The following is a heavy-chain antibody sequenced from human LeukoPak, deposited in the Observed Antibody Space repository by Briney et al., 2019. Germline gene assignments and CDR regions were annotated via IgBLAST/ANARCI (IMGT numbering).Heavy chain of an antibody. Sequence: PGGSLRLSCAASGFTFSTYAMSWVRQAPGKGLEWVSGIIGSGGSTYYADSVKGRFTISRDNSKSTLYLQMNSLRIEDTAVYYCAEDMKASRWGQGTLVTVSS. CDR2: IIGSGGST. CDR1: GFTFSTYA. V-gene: IGHV3-23*01. J-gene: IGHJ4*02. CDR3: AEDMKASR.